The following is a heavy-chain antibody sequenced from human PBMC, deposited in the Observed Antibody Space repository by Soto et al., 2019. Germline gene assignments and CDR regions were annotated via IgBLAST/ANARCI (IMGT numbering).Heavy chain of an antibody. CDR1: GFTFNSHE. V-gene: IGHV3-48*03. D-gene: IGHD2-2*02. Sequence: GGSLRLSCAGSGFTFNSHEMTWVRQAPGKGLEWISSISSSGGSIYYADSVKGRFTVSIDNAKNSLYLQMNSLRAEDTPVYYCARSWGLYCSSSRCYSPWFDPWGRGTLVTVSS. J-gene: IGHJ5*02. CDR3: ARSWGLYCSSSRCYSPWFDP. CDR2: ISSSGGSI.